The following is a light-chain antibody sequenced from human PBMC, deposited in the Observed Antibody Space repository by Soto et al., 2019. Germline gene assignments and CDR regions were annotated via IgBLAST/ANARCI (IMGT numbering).Light chain of an antibody. V-gene: IGLV2-23*02. Sequence: QSVLTQPASVSGSPGQSITISCNGTSSDIGSYDLLSWYQQHPGKAPKLMIYEVTKRPAGVSDRFSGSKSANTASLTISGLQVADEADYYCCSFGSSGTIFGAGTKVTVL. CDR1: SSDIGSYDL. CDR2: EVT. J-gene: IGLJ2*01. CDR3: CSFGSSGTI.